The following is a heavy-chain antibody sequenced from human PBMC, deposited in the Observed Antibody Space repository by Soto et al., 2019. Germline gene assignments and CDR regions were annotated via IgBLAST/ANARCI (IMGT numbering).Heavy chain of an antibody. D-gene: IGHD5-12*01. V-gene: IGHV3-23*01. J-gene: IGHJ4*02. Sequence: PGGSLRLSCAASGLTFSNNDMSWVRQAPGKGLEWVSSFGGNDHSAYYADSVKGRFTMSRDNSKSTLYLQMNGLRAEDTAIYYCAIRKYDYANWGQGTLVTVSS. CDR1: GLTFSNND. CDR3: AIRKYDYAN. CDR2: FGGNDHSA.